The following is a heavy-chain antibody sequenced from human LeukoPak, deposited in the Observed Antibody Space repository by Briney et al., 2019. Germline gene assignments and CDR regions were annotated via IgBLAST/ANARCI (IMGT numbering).Heavy chain of an antibody. CDR2: IYYSGST. Sequence: SQTLSLTCTVSGGSISSGGYYWSWIRQHPGKGLEWIGYIYYSGSTNYNPSLRSRLTMSVDTSKNQFSLRLSSVIAADTAVYYCARYYDSTGSFDYWGQGTLVTVSS. J-gene: IGHJ4*02. CDR3: ARYYDSTGSFDY. D-gene: IGHD3-22*01. CDR1: GGSISSGGYY. V-gene: IGHV4-31*03.